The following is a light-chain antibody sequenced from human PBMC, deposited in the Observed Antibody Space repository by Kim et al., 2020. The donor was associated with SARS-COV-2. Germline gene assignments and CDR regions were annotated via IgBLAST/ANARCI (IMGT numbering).Light chain of an antibody. J-gene: IGKJ2*01. CDR3: QQRTNWPT. CDR2: EVS. V-gene: IGKV3-11*01. Sequence: LSSSPGERATPSCRASQSVNNYLARYQQKPGLAPRLLIYEVSTRATGIPDRFSGSGSGTDFTLTISSLEPEDFAVYYCQQRTNWPTFGQGTKLEI. CDR1: QSVNNY.